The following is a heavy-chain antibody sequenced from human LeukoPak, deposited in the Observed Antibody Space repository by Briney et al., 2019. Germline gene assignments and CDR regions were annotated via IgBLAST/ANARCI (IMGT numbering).Heavy chain of an antibody. CDR3: ARVMVRGIVQLSALFDY. D-gene: IGHD3-10*01. V-gene: IGHV3-21*01. Sequence: GGSLRLSCAASGFTFSSYSMNWVRQAPGKGLEWVSSISSSSSYIYYADSVKGRFTISRGNAKNSLYLQMNSLRAEDTAVYYCARVMVRGIVQLSALFDYWGQGTLVTVSS. CDR2: ISSSSSYI. CDR1: GFTFSSYS. J-gene: IGHJ4*02.